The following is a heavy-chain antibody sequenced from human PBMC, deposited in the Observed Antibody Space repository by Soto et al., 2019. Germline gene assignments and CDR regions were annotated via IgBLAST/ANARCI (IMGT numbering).Heavy chain of an antibody. Sequence: PGGSLRLSCAASGFSFSDAWMSWVRQTPGRGLEWIGHIKTKTDGDTTNYAAPVKGRFTISRDDSKNTLYLQMNNLKTEDTAVYYCKTGKLWGQGTLVTVSS. CDR2: IKTKTDGDTT. CDR3: KTGKL. V-gene: IGHV3-15*01. D-gene: IGHD3-10*01. CDR1: GFSFSDAW. J-gene: IGHJ4*02.